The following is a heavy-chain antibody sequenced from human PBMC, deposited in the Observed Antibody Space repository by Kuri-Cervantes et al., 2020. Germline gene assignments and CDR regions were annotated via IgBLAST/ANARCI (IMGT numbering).Heavy chain of an antibody. CDR1: GYTFTSYY. V-gene: IGHV1-46*01. CDR2: INPSGGST. J-gene: IGHJ6*02. D-gene: IGHD3-3*01. Sequence: ASVKVSCKASGYTFTSYYMHWVRQAPGQGLEWMGIINPSGGSTSYAQKFQGRVTMTRDTSTSTVYMELSSLRSEDTAVCYCAREGITIFGVVSPTNYYYYGMDVWCQGTTVTVSS. CDR3: AREGITIFGVVSPTNYYYYGMDV.